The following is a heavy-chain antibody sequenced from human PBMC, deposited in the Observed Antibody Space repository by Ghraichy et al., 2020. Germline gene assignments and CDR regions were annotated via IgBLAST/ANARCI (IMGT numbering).Heavy chain of an antibody. CDR2: IYYSGST. V-gene: IGHV4-39*01. Sequence: SETLSLTCTVSGGSISSSSYYWGWIRQPPGKGLEWIGRIYYSGSTYYNPSLKSRVTISVDTSKNQFSLKLSSVTAADTAVYYCATETYYYDSSGYYKENWFDPWGQGTLVTVSS. D-gene: IGHD3-22*01. CDR3: ATETYYYDSSGYYKENWFDP. CDR1: GGSISSSSYY. J-gene: IGHJ5*02.